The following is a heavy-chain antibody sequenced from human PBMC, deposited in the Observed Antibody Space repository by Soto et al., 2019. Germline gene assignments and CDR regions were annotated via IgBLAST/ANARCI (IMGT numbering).Heavy chain of an antibody. CDR3: AKDLLHNTVTTCGS. V-gene: IGHV3-30*18. CDR1: GFTFSSYG. CDR2: ISYHGNDK. Sequence: QVQLVESGGGVVQPGRSLRLSCAASGFTFSSYGMHWVRQAPGKGLGWVAVISYHGNDKYYADSLKGRFSIPRDNFKSTLYLQMSSLRAEDTAIYFCAKDLLHNTVTTCGSWGQGTLVTVSS. J-gene: IGHJ5*02. D-gene: IGHD4-17*01.